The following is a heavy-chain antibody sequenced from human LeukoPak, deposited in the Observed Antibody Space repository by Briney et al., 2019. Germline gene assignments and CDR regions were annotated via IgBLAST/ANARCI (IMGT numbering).Heavy chain of an antibody. CDR2: IYYSGT. J-gene: IGHJ2*01. Sequence: SETLSLTCTVSGGSISNYYWNWIRQPPGKGLEWIGYIYYSGTNYNPSLKSRVTISVDTSKNQFSLKLSSVAAADSAVYFCARSDSGTYDWYFDLWGRGTLVTVSS. CDR3: ARSDSGTYDWYFDL. D-gene: IGHD1-26*01. V-gene: IGHV4-59*08. CDR1: GGSISNYY.